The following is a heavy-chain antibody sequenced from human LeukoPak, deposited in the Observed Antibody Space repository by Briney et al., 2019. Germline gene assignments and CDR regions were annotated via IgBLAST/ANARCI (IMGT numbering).Heavy chain of an antibody. D-gene: IGHD3-3*01. CDR1: GYTFTSYG. CDR2: INPSGGST. CDR3: ARLGFWSGYYDY. J-gene: IGHJ4*02. V-gene: IGHV1-46*01. Sequence: ASVKVSCKASGYTFTSYGISWVRQAPGQGLEWMGIINPSGGSTSYAQKFQGRVTMTRDTSTSTVYMELSSLRSEDTAVYYCARLGFWSGYYDYWGQGTLVTVSS.